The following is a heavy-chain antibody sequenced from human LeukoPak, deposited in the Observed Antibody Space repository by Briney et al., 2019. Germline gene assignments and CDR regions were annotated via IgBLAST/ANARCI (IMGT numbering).Heavy chain of an antibody. CDR1: GYTVTELF. D-gene: IGHD6-13*01. J-gene: IGHJ4*02. V-gene: IGHV1-24*01. CDR2: FDPEDVET. Sequence: ASVRVSCKVSGYTVTELFMHWVRQAPGQGLEGMGGFDPEDVETIYAQKLQGRVTMPEHTSTDTAYMELSSLRAEDTAVYYCAIVTIAAAGIGYFDYWGQGTLVSVSS. CDR3: AIVTIAAAGIGYFDY.